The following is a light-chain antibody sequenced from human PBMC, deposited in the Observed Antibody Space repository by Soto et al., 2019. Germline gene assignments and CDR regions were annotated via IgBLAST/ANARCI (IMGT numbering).Light chain of an antibody. CDR2: WAS. J-gene: IGKJ1*01. CDR3: QQYYSTPRT. V-gene: IGKV4-1*01. Sequence: DIVMTQSPDSLAVSLGERATINCKSSQSVLYSSNNKNYLAWYQQKPGQPPKLLIYWASTRESGVPDRFSGSGSGTDFTLTTSSLHAEHVAVYYCQQYYSTPRTFGQGTKVEI. CDR1: QSVLYSSNNKNY.